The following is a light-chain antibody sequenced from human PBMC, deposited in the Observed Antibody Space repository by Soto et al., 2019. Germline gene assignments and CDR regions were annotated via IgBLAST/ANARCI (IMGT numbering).Light chain of an antibody. CDR3: QHLDSFPLA. CDR2: AAS. CDR1: QSISSH. J-gene: IGKJ4*01. V-gene: IGKV1-9*01. Sequence: DIQLTQSPSFLSASVGDRVTITCRASQSISSHVAWYRQKSGKAPMLLIYAASTLQSGVPSRFRGSGSGTEFTLTISSLHPEDFATYYCQHLDSFPLAFGGGTTVEI.